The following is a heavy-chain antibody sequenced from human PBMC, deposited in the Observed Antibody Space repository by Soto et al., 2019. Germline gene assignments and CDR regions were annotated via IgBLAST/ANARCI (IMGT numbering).Heavy chain of an antibody. Sequence: EVQLVESGGGLVQPGRSLRLSCAASGFTFDDYAMHWVRQAPGKGLEWVSGISWNSGSIGYADSVKGRFTISRDNAKNFLYLQMNSLRAEDTAMYYCAKGNYGYDYIWGSYAPYYFDYWGQGTLVTVSS. CDR2: ISWNSGSI. V-gene: IGHV3-9*01. CDR3: AKGNYGYDYIWGSYAPYYFDY. CDR1: GFTFDDYA. J-gene: IGHJ4*02. D-gene: IGHD3-16*01.